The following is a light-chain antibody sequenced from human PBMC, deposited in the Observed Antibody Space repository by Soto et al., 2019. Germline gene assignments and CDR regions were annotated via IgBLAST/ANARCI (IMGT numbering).Light chain of an antibody. J-gene: IGLJ2*01. CDR2: DVT. V-gene: IGLV2-11*01. CDR1: SRDVGIYNY. CDR3: CSYAGNYTLL. Sequence: QSALTQPRSVSGSPGQSVTVSCTGTSRDVGIYNYVSWYQQRPGTAPKVMIYDVTERPSGVPDRFSGSKSANTASLTISGLQADDEADYYCCSYAGNYTLLFGGGTKVTVL.